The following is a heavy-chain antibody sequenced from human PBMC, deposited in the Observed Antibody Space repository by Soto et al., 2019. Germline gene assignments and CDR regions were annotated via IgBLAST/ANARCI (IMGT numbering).Heavy chain of an antibody. CDR2: IYYSGST. J-gene: IGHJ4*02. V-gene: IGHV4-59*08. D-gene: IGHD3-10*01. Sequence: QVQLQESGPGLVKPSETLSLTCTVSGGSISSYYWSWIRQPPGKGLEWIGYIYYSGSTNYNPSLKRRVTIAVDTSKNQFSLKLSSVTAADTAVYYCARQGGMVRGANKYFDYWGQGTLVTVSS. CDR3: ARQGGMVRGANKYFDY. CDR1: GGSISSYY.